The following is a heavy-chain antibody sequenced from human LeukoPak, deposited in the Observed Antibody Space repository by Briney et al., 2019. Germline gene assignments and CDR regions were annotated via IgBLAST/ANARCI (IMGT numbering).Heavy chain of an antibody. CDR1: GGTFISYA. J-gene: IGHJ4*02. CDR3: ARIGAAAGDY. Sequence: ASXKVSCKASGGTFISYAISWVRQAPGQGLEWMGGIIPIFGTPNYAQKFQGRVTITTDESTSTAYMELSSLRSEDTAVYYCARIGAAAGDYWGQGTLVTVSS. CDR2: IIPIFGTP. D-gene: IGHD6-13*01. V-gene: IGHV1-69*05.